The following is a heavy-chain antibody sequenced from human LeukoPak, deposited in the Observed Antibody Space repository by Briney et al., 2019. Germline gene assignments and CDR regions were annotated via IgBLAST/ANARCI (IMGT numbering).Heavy chain of an antibody. J-gene: IGHJ4*02. V-gene: IGHV3-30*02. CDR3: AKGGGMVRGVLAS. CDR2: IRYDGSNK. D-gene: IGHD3-10*01. Sequence: GGSLRLSCAASGFTFNSYSMRWVRQAPGKGLEWVAFIRYDGSNKYYADSVKGRFTISRDNSKNTLYLQMNSLRAEDTAVYYCAKGGGMVRGVLASWGQGTLVTVSS. CDR1: GFTFNSYS.